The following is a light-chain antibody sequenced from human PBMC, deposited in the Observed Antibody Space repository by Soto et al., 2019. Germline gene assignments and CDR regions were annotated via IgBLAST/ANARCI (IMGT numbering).Light chain of an antibody. CDR2: DND. CDR1: SSNIGNTY. V-gene: IGLV1-51*01. CDR3: GAWDSSLSVVL. J-gene: IGLJ2*01. Sequence: QSVLMQPPSVSAAPGQKVTISCSGSSSNIGNTYVSWYQQLPGTAPKLLIYDNDKRPSGIPDRFSGSKSGTSATLGITGLQTGDEADYYCGAWDSSLSVVLFGGGTKLTVL.